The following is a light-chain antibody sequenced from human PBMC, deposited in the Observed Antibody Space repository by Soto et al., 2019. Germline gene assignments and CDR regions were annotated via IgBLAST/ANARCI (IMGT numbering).Light chain of an antibody. V-gene: IGKV1-9*01. CDR2: AAS. CDR3: QQYNSYPSIT. J-gene: IGKJ5*01. CDR1: QGISSY. Sequence: DIQMTQSPCSLSASVGDRFPITCRPSQGISSYLAWYQQKPGKAPKLLLYAASTLQSGVPSRFSGSGSATEFTPTISSLQPDDFATYYCQQYNSYPSITFGQGTRLEIK.